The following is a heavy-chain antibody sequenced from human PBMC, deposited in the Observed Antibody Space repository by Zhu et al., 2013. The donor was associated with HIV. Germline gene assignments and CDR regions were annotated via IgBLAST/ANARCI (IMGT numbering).Heavy chain of an antibody. CDR2: ISSNRVYG. CDR3: ARGKDILTVSDYYSYNGMDV. Sequence: EVQLVESGGGLVKPGGSLRLSCAASGFTFSSYTMNWVRQAPGKGLEWVSSISSNRVYGYYADSVKGRSTISRDNAKNSLYLEVNSLRAEDTAVYYCARGKDILTVSDYYSYNGMDVWGQGTTVTVSS. D-gene: IGHD3-9*01. CDR1: GFTFSSYT. J-gene: IGHJ6*02. V-gene: IGHV3-21*01.